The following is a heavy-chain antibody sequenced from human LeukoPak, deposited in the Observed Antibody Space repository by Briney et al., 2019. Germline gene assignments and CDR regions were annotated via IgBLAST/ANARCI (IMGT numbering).Heavy chain of an antibody. CDR1: GFTLSNYN. V-gene: IGHV3-7*01. J-gene: IGHJ4*02. D-gene: IGHD6-19*01. CDR3: ARGHSSGWRISTRPLHY. CDR2: IKQDGTEK. Sequence: GGSLRLSCAASGFTLSNYNMNWVRQAPGKGLEWVANIKQDGTEKYFVDSVKGRFTISRDNAKNSLYLQMNSLRAEDTAVYYCARGHSSGWRISTRPLHYWGQGALVTVSS.